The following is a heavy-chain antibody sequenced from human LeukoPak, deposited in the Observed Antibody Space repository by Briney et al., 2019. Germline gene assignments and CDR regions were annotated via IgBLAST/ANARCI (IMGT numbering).Heavy chain of an antibody. CDR3: ARPTTVVTPGDFQH. CDR2: ISYDGSNK. V-gene: IGHV3-30*03. CDR1: GFTFSSYG. D-gene: IGHD4-23*01. J-gene: IGHJ1*01. Sequence: PGRSLRLSCAASGFTFSSYGMHWVRQAPGKGLEWVAVISYDGSNKYYADSVKGRFTISRDNSKNTLYLQMNSLRAEDTAVYYCARPTTVVTPGDFQHWGQGTLVTVSS.